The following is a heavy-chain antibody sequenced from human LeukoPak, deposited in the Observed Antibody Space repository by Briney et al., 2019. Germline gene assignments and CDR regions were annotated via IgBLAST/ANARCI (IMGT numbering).Heavy chain of an antibody. D-gene: IGHD6-13*01. CDR1: GGSFSGYY. CDR3: AREKASSSWYPSFDY. V-gene: IGHV4-34*01. CDR2: INHSGST. Sequence: SETLSLTCAVYGGSFSGYYWSWIRQPPGKGLEWIGEINHSGSTNYNPSLKSRVTISVDTSKNQFSLKLSSVTAADTAVYYCAREKASSSWYPSFDYWGQGTLVTVSS. J-gene: IGHJ4*02.